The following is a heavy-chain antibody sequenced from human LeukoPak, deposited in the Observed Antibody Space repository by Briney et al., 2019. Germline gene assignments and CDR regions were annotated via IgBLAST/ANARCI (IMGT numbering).Heavy chain of an antibody. Sequence: SVKVSCKASGGTFSSYTISWVRQAPGQGLEWMGRIIPILGIANYAQKFQGRVTITADKSTSTAYMELSSLRSEDTAVYYCARDGRYYYDSSGYYDWFDPWGQGTLVTVSS. J-gene: IGHJ5*02. CDR2: IIPILGIA. CDR1: GGTFSSYT. V-gene: IGHV1-69*04. CDR3: ARDGRYYYDSSGYYDWFDP. D-gene: IGHD3-22*01.